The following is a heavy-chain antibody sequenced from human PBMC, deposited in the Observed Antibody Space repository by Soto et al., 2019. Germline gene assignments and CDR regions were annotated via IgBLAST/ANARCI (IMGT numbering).Heavy chain of an antibody. CDR2: ISSSGSNI. D-gene: IGHD5-12*01. CDR3: ARGSGYDPQNWFDP. J-gene: IGHJ5*02. Sequence: PGWSLRLSCASSGVTFCIYWMTWVRQAPGKGLEWVSYISSSGSNIYYADSVKGRFTISRDNAKNSLYLQMNSLRAEDTAVYYCARGSGYDPQNWFDPWGQGTLVTVSS. CDR1: GVTFCIYW. V-gene: IGHV3-48*04.